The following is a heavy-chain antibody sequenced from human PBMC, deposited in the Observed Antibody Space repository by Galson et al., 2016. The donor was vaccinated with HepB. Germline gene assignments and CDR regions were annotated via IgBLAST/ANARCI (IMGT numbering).Heavy chain of an antibody. J-gene: IGHJ4*02. CDR3: AKERLVRRIFDH. CDR2: ISTRRTT. V-gene: IGHV3-23*01. CDR1: GFVFSNFG. D-gene: IGHD1-1*01. Sequence: SLRLSCAASGFVFSNFGLSWVRQAPGKGLERVASISTRRTTYYSGSVQGRFTISRDNSNNTLYLQMNGLRAEDTAVYYCAKERLVRRIFDHWGQGTLLTVPS.